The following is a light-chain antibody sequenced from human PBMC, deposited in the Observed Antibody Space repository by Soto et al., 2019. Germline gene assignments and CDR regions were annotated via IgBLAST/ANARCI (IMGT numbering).Light chain of an antibody. V-gene: IGKV1-39*01. CDR2: AAS. J-gene: IGKJ3*01. CDR1: QTISNY. Sequence: DIQMTQSPSSLSASVGDRVTITCRASQTISNYLNWYQEKPGKAPQLLIYAASNLQSGVPSRFSGSGSGTAFTLTSSNLQPEDFATYYCQKTYSTPLTFGPGTNVDI. CDR3: QKTYSTPLT.